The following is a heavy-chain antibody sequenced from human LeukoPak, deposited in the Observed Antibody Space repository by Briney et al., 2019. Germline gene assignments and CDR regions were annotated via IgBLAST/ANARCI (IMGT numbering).Heavy chain of an antibody. CDR1: RFTFTIYG. V-gene: IGHV3-30*02. D-gene: IGHD2-2*01. CDR2: IRDDENNK. J-gene: IGHJ4*02. Sequence: ARGSLRLSSAAPRFTFTIYGMHWVRQAPRKRLWWGAFIRDDENNKYYTDSVKGRLTISRDNSKNTLYLQMNSLRAEDTAVYYCANAYCSSTSCSGEGNYWGQGTLVTVSS. CDR3: ANAYCSSTSCSGEGNY.